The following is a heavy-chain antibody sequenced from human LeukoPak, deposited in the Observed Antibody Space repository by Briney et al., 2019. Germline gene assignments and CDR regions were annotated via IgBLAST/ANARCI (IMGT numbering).Heavy chain of an antibody. V-gene: IGHV1-46*01. CDR3: AREGFHGRELFPTFDY. J-gene: IGHJ4*02. D-gene: IGHD3-10*01. Sequence: ASVNVSCKASGDTFSSYYMHWVRQAPGQPLEWMGMITPSVDSTSYAQQFQGRVTMTRDTSTCTVYMELSSLRSEDTAVYYCAREGFHGRELFPTFDYWSQGTLVTVSS. CDR2: ITPSVDST. CDR1: GDTFSSYY.